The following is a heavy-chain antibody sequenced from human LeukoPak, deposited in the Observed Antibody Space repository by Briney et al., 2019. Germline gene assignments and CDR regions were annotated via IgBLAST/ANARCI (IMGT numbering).Heavy chain of an antibody. V-gene: IGHV4-34*01. D-gene: IGHD2-15*01. CDR2: INHSGSP. Sequence: SETLSLTCAVYGGSFSGYYWSWIRQPPGRGLDGIGEINHSGSPNYNPSLKSRVTISVDTSKNQFSLKLSSVTAADTAVYYCARSAGRCSGGSCYSLYYYYGMDVWGKGTTVTVSS. CDR3: ARSAGRCSGGSCYSLYYYYGMDV. CDR1: GGSFSGYY. J-gene: IGHJ6*04.